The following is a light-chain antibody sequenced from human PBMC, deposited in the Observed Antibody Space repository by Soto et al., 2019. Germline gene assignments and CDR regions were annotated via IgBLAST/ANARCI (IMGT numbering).Light chain of an antibody. CDR2: GAS. V-gene: IGKV3-15*01. CDR3: QQYNNWPRT. CDR1: QSVSSR. Sequence: EIVMTQSPATLSVSPWEIVTLSCRASQSVSSRLAWYHQKPGQSPRLLIYGASTRATGIPARFSGSGSGTEFTLTISSLQSEDFAVYYCQQYNNWPRTFGQGTKVDIK. J-gene: IGKJ1*01.